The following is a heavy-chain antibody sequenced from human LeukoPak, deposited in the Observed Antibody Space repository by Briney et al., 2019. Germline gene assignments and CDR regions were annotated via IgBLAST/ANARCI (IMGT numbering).Heavy chain of an antibody. CDR3: ARTRTWRRYGMDV. Sequence: GGSLRLSCAASGFTFSSYSMNWVRQAPGKGLEWVSSISSSSSYIYYADSVKSRFTISRDNAKNSLYLQMNSLRAEDTAVYYCARTRTWRRYGMDVWGQGTTVTVSS. CDR2: ISSSSSYI. J-gene: IGHJ6*02. V-gene: IGHV3-21*01. D-gene: IGHD1-1*01. CDR1: GFTFSSYS.